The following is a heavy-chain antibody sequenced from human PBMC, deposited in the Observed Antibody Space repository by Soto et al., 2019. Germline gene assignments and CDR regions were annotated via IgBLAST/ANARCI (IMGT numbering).Heavy chain of an antibody. CDR2: IYHSGST. Sequence: QLQLQESGSGLVKPSQTLSLTCAVSGGSISSGGYSWSWIRQPPGKGLEWIGYIYHSGSTYYNPSLTRRVTISIDRSKHTFSLKLSSVTVADTAVYYCARANHVEYGYGMDVWGQGTTVTVSS. V-gene: IGHV4-30-2*01. D-gene: IGHD4-17*01. CDR3: ARANHVEYGYGMDV. J-gene: IGHJ6*02. CDR1: GGSISSGGYS.